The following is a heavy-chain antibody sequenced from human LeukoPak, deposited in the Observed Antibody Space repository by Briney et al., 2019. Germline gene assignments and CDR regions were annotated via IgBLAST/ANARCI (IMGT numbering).Heavy chain of an antibody. CDR2: TYYSGST. V-gene: IGHV4-61*01. Sequence: SETLSLTCTVSGGSVSSGTYYWSWIRQPPGKGLEWIGYTYYSGSTNYNPSLMSRVTISVDTSKNQFSLKLSSVTAADTAVYYCASPRGGSYYYDSSGHYPPFDYWGQGTLVTVSS. D-gene: IGHD3-22*01. J-gene: IGHJ4*02. CDR1: GGSVSSGTYY. CDR3: ASPRGGSYYYDSSGHYPPFDY.